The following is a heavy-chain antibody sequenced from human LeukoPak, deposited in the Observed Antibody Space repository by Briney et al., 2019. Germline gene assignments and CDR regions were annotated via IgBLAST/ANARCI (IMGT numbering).Heavy chain of an antibody. CDR3: AKERFLEWFAFDY. Sequence: GGSLRLSCAASGFTFSSYWMSWVRQAPGKGLEWVANIKQDGSEKYYVDSVKGRFTISRDNSKSTLYLQMNSLRAEDTAVYYCAKERFLEWFAFDYWGQGTLVTVSS. CDR1: GFTFSSYW. CDR2: IKQDGSEK. J-gene: IGHJ4*02. D-gene: IGHD3-3*01. V-gene: IGHV3-7*03.